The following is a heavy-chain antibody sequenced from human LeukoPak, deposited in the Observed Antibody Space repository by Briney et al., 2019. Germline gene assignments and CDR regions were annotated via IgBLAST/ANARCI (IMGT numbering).Heavy chain of an antibody. Sequence: SGGSLRLSCAASGFTFDDYAMHWVRQAPGKGLEWVSGISWNSGSIGYADSVKGRFTISRDNAKNSLYLQMNSLRAEDTAVYYCARAAKLNWFDPWGQGTLVTVSS. CDR2: ISWNSGSI. CDR1: GFTFDDYA. J-gene: IGHJ5*02. V-gene: IGHV3-9*01. CDR3: ARAAKLNWFDP.